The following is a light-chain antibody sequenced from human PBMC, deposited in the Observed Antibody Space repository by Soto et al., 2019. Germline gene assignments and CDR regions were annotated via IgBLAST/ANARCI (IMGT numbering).Light chain of an antibody. V-gene: IGKV3-20*01. J-gene: IGKJ5*01. CDR1: HSVMSNY. Sequence: EIVLTQSPGTHSLSPGERATLSCRASHSVMSNYVAWYHQKPGQAPRLLISGASTRAAGIPERFSGSGSGTDFTLSISSLEPEDFAVYYCQLSQQRSSWPPIAFGQGTRLEIK. CDR2: GAS. CDR3: QLSQQRSSWPPIA.